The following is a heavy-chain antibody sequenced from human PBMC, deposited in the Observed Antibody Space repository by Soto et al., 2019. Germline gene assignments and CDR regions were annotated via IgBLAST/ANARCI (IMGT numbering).Heavy chain of an antibody. Sequence: GASVKVSCKASGYTFTSYGISWVRQAPGQGLERMGWISAYNGNTNYAQKLQGRVTMTTDTSTSTAYMELRSLRSDDTAVYYCARGDYYDSSGSLDYWGQGTLVTVSS. J-gene: IGHJ4*02. CDR1: GYTFTSYG. CDR3: ARGDYYDSSGSLDY. CDR2: ISAYNGNT. D-gene: IGHD3-22*01. V-gene: IGHV1-18*01.